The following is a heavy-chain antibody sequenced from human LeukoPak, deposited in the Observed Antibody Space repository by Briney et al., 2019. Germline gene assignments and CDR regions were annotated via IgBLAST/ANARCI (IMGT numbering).Heavy chain of an antibody. J-gene: IGHJ4*02. D-gene: IGHD3-10*01. CDR1: GGSISSGDYY. V-gene: IGHV4-30-4*01. CDR3: ARVTNYYGTGSYRFVDY. Sequence: ASETVSLTCTVSGGSISSGDYYWSWIRQPPGKGLEWIGHIYYSGSTYYNPSLKSRVTMSVDTSKNQFSLKLSSVTAADTAVYYCARVTNYYGTGSYRFVDYSGEGDLVTVSS. CDR2: IYYSGST.